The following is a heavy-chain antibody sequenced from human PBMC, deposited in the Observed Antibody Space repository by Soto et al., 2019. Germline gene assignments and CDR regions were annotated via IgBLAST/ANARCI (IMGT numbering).Heavy chain of an antibody. Sequence: QVQXQXSGPGLVXPXXXLSLTCXXXGGSXXXYXWSXXXXXXXXXLEWIGRIYSGGSTNYNPSLKSRLTVSVDTSKNQFSLKLTSVTAADTAVYYCARGPGGFGDFSLDYWGQGTLVTVSS. CDR3: ARGPGGFGDFSLDY. J-gene: IGHJ4*02. V-gene: IGHV4-4*07. CDR2: IYSGGST. D-gene: IGHD3-10*01. CDR1: GGSXXXYX.